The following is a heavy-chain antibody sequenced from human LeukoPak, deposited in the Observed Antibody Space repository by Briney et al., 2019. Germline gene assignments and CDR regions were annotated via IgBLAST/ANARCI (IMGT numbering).Heavy chain of an antibody. CDR3: AKDLDSSGSWPAEYFQH. CDR2: ISKSSDAT. J-gene: IGHJ1*01. Sequence: GGSLRLSCAASGFTFSSYWVHWVRQAPGKGLVWVSLISKSSDATYYAPSVKGRFTISRDNSKNTLYLQMNSLRAEDTALYYCAKDLDSSGSWPAEYFQHWGQGTLVTVSS. V-gene: IGHV3-23*01. CDR1: GFTFSSYW. D-gene: IGHD3-22*01.